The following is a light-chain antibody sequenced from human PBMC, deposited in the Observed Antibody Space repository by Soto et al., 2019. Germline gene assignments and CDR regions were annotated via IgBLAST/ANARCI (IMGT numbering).Light chain of an antibody. CDR2: DAP. CDR1: QTISNW. V-gene: IGKV1-5*01. CDR3: LQDINYPWT. J-gene: IGKJ1*01. Sequence: DIQMTQSPSTLSASVGDRVTITCRASQTISNWLAWYQVKPGKAPKLLMHDAPSLESGVPSRFSGSASGTDFTLAISSLQPEDSATYYCLQDINYPWTFGQGTKVDIK.